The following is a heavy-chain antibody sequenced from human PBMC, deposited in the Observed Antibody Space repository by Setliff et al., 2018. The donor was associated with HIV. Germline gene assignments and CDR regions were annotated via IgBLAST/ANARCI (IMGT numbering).Heavy chain of an antibody. CDR3: AREGYSVDAFDI. D-gene: IGHD4-4*01. V-gene: IGHV1-18*01. CDR2: ISAYNGNT. J-gene: IGHJ3*02. CDR1: GYTFTIYD. Sequence: VKVSCKASGYTFTIYDITWVRQAPGQGLEWMGWISAYNGNTNYAQKLQGRVTMTTDTSTSTAYMELRSLRSDDTAVYYCAREGYSVDAFDIWGQGTMVTVSS.